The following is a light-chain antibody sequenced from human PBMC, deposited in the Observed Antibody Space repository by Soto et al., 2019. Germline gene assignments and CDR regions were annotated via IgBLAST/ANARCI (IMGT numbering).Light chain of an antibody. CDR1: ESVSRNY. CDR2: ATS. V-gene: IGKV3-20*01. Sequence: EIVLTQSPGTLSLSPGERATLSCRASESVSRNYIAWYQQKPGQAPRLLIFATSNTATGIPDRFGGSGSETEFTLTISGLEPEDSASYCCQQSYSSWATFGGGTKVEIQ. J-gene: IGKJ4*01. CDR3: QQSYSSWAT.